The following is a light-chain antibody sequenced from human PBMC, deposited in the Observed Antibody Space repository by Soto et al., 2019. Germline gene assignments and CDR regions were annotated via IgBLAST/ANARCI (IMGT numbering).Light chain of an antibody. J-gene: IGKJ1*01. CDR3: QQSYSTTWT. CDR1: QGISTY. Sequence: DIQMTQSPSSLSASVGDRVTITCRASQGISTYLNLYQQKPGKAPKLLIYAASSLQSGVPSRFSGSGYATDFTLTISSLQPEDFATYSCQQSYSTTWTFGQGTKVDIK. V-gene: IGKV1-39*01. CDR2: AAS.